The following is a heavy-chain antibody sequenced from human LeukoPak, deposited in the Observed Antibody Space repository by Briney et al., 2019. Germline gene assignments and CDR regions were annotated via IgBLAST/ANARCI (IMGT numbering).Heavy chain of an antibody. CDR2: IKQDGSGK. CDR3: ARDNGVVHGVYYMDV. J-gene: IGHJ6*03. D-gene: IGHD3-3*01. V-gene: IGHV3-7*01. CDR1: GFSFSNAW. Sequence: PGGSLRLSCTASGFSFSNAWMTWVRQAPGKGLEWVADIKQDGSGKLYVNSVRGRFTISRDNAKMSLFLQMNSLRAEDTAVYYCARDNGVVHGVYYMDVWGKGTTVTVS.